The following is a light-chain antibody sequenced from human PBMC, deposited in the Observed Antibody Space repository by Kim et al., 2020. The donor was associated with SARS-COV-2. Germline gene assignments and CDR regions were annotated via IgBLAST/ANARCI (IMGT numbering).Light chain of an antibody. CDR2: AAS. Sequence: SAAVGDRVTITCRASQGIRNDLGWYQQKPGKAPKLLIYAASSLQSGVPSRFSGSGSGTDFTLTISSLQPEDFATYYCLQDYNYPLTVGGGTKLEI. CDR1: QGIRND. CDR3: LQDYNYPLT. V-gene: IGKV1-6*01. J-gene: IGKJ4*01.